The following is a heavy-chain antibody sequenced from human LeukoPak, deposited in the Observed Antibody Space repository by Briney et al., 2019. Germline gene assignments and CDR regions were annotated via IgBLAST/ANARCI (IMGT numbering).Heavy chain of an antibody. J-gene: IGHJ4*02. CDR2: IARDGKDK. D-gene: IGHD6-13*01. V-gene: IGHV3-30*04. CDR3: ARDVAAAAAYYFDY. Sequence: GRSLRLSCAASGFTFSNYAMHWVRQAPGKGLEWVAGIARDGKDKHHADSVKGRFTISRDNSKNTLYLQMNSLRAEDTAVYYCARDVAAAAAYYFDYWGQGTLVTVSS. CDR1: GFTFSNYA.